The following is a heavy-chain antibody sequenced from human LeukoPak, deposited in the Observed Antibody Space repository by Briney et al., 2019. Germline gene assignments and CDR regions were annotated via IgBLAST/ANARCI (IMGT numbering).Heavy chain of an antibody. Sequence: SQTLSLTCTVFGGSISSGGYYWSWIRPPPGKGLEWIWYIYYSGSTYYNPSLKSRVTISVDTSKNQFSLKLSSVTAADTAVYYCARAVVLAAAGRRDNWFDPWGQGTLVTVSS. V-gene: IGHV4-31*03. J-gene: IGHJ5*02. CDR2: IYYSGST. CDR3: ARAVVLAAAGRRDNWFDP. D-gene: IGHD6-13*01. CDR1: GGSISSGGYY.